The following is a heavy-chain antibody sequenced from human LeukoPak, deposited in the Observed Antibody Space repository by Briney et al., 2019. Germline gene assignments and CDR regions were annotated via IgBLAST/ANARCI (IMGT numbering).Heavy chain of an antibody. Sequence: SQTLSLTCTVSGGSISSGDYYWSWIRQPPGKGLEWIGYIYYSGSTYYNPSLKSRVTISVDTSKNQFSLKLSSVTAADTAVYYCARHADYGDYAFDYWGQGTLVTVSS. CDR3: ARHADYGDYAFDY. D-gene: IGHD4-17*01. V-gene: IGHV4-30-4*08. CDR2: IYYSGST. J-gene: IGHJ4*02. CDR1: GGSISSGDYY.